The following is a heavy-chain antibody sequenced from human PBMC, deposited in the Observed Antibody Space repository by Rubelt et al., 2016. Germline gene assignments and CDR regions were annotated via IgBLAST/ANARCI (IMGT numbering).Heavy chain of an antibody. Sequence: QVQLVQSGAEVKKPGASVKVSCKASGYSFTGYYMHWVRQAPGQGLEWMGWINPNSGGANYAQKIQGRVTMTRDTSISTAYMELSRLRSDDTAVYYCVRDGSLDYWGQGTLVTVSS. D-gene: IGHD2-15*01. CDR3: VRDGSLDY. CDR1: GYSFTGYY. CDR2: INPNSGGA. V-gene: IGHV1-2*02. J-gene: IGHJ4*02.